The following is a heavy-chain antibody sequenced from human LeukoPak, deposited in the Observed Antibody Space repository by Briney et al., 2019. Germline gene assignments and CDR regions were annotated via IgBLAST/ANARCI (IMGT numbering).Heavy chain of an antibody. Sequence: GGSLRLSCAASGFTFSSYWMSWVRQAPGKGLEWVANIKQDGSEKYYVDSVKGRFTISRDNAKNSLYLQMNSLRADDTAVYYCARDKIVGPTTLDYWGQGTLVTVSS. CDR1: GFTFSSYW. CDR3: ARDKIVGPTTLDY. D-gene: IGHD1-26*01. CDR2: IKQDGSEK. V-gene: IGHV3-7*01. J-gene: IGHJ4*02.